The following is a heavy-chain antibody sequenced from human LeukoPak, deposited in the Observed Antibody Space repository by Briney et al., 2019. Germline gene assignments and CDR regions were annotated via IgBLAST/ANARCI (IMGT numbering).Heavy chain of an antibody. CDR2: INWNGGST. D-gene: IGHD3-10*01. CDR3: GGNSSYYYGSCSDY. CDR1: VFTFYDYA. V-gene: IGHV3-20*03. Sequence: GGSLRLSSAPSVFTFYDYAISWGRQAPGQGLEWVSGINWNGGSTGYADSVKGRFTISRANAKNSVYQQMNSLRAEDTALYYCGGNSSYYYGSCSDYWGQGTLVTVSS. J-gene: IGHJ4*02.